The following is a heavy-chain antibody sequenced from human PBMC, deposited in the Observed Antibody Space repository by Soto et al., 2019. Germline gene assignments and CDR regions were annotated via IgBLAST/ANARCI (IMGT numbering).Heavy chain of an antibody. Sequence: PSETLSLTCAVYGGSFSGYYWSWIRPPPGKGLEWIGEINHSGSTNYNPSLKSRITISVDTSKNQFSLKLNSVTAADTSLYYCACLHQLADYYFYYGMDVGGQGTTVTVSS. CDR3: ACLHQLADYYFYYGMDV. V-gene: IGHV4-34*01. D-gene: IGHD6-13*01. CDR1: GGSFSGYY. J-gene: IGHJ6*02. CDR2: INHSGST.